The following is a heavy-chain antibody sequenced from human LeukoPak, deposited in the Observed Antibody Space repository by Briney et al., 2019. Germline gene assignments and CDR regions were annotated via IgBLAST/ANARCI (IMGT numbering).Heavy chain of an antibody. D-gene: IGHD2-21*02. CDR2: ITPSGDKA. J-gene: IGHJ5*02. V-gene: IGHV3-23*01. CDR1: GFFFSNDV. Sequence: GGSLRLSCAASGFFFSNDVMDWVRQAPGKRLEWVSSITPSGDKAYYIDSVRGRFTMSRDNSKNTLYLQMNSLRAEDTATYYCARSSPYCGADCQRSFDPWGQGTLVIVSS. CDR3: ARSSPYCGADCQRSFDP.